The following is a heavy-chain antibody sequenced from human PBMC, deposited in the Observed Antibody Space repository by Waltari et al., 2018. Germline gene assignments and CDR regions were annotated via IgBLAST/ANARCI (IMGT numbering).Heavy chain of an antibody. Sequence: QVNLVQSGAAAKKPGASVKVSCQASGYTFTDYYIHWVRQAPGQGLECMGWFNLNSGAANYAQSFQGRVTLTRDTSINTVYMELSRLRSDDTAVYYCAKVSKTTTGPGTWGQGTLITVSS. CDR2: FNLNSGAA. CDR3: AKVSKTTTGPGT. CDR1: GYTFTDYY. J-gene: IGHJ5*02. D-gene: IGHD1-1*01. V-gene: IGHV1-2*02.